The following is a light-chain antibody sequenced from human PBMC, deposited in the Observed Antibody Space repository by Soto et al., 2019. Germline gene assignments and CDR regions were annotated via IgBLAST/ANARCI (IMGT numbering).Light chain of an antibody. CDR2: GAS. Sequence: EIVMTQSPATLSLSPGERVTLSCRASESVSINFAWYQQKPGQAPRLLIYGASTRATGIPARFSGSGSGTDFTLTISSLQSDDFGVYYCHQYNDWPPSFGQGTKLEIK. V-gene: IGKV3-15*01. CDR3: HQYNDWPPS. J-gene: IGKJ2*01. CDR1: ESVSIN.